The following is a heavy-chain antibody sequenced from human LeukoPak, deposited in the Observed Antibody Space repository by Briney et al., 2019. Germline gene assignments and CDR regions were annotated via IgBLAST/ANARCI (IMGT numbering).Heavy chain of an antibody. D-gene: IGHD6-19*01. J-gene: IGHJ6*02. Sequence: GGSLRLSCAASGFTFSSYAMHWVRQAPGKGLEWVAVISYDGSNKYYADSVKGRFTISRDNSKNTLYLQMNSLRAEDTAVYYCARDQVAVAGFYYGMYVWGQGTTVTVSS. CDR3: ARDQVAVAGFYYGMYV. V-gene: IGHV3-30-3*01. CDR1: GFTFSSYA. CDR2: ISYDGSNK.